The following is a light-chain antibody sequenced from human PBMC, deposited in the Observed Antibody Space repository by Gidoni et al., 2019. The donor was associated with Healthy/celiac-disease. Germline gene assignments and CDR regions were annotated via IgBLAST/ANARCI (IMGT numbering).Light chain of an antibody. J-gene: IGKJ3*01. CDR2: AAS. Sequence: DIQMTQSPSSLSASVGDRVTITCRASQSSSRYLNWYQQKPGKAPKLLIYAASSLQSGVPSRFSGSGSGTDFTLTISSLQPEDFATYYCQQSYSTPPFTFGPGTKVEIK. CDR3: QQSYSTPPFT. V-gene: IGKV1-39*01. CDR1: QSSSRY.